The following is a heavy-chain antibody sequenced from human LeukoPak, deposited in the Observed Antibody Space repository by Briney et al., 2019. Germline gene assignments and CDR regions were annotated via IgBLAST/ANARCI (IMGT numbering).Heavy chain of an antibody. CDR1: GFTFSSYS. J-gene: IGHJ4*02. Sequence: GGSLRLSCAASGFTFSSYSMNWVRQAPRKGLEWVSSISSSSSYIYYADSVKGRFTISRDNAKNSLYLQMNSLRAEDTAVYYCAREGGAYYDSSGYYFFDYWGQGTLVTVSS. D-gene: IGHD3-22*01. CDR2: ISSSSSYI. CDR3: AREGGAYYDSSGYYFFDY. V-gene: IGHV3-21*01.